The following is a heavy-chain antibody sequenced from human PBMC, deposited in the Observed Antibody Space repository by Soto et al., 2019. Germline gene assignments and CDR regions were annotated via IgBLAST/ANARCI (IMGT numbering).Heavy chain of an antibody. J-gene: IGHJ6*02. CDR1: GFTFSSYA. CDR2: ISGSGGST. Sequence: GGSLRLSCAASGFTFSSYAMSWVRQAPGKGLEWVSAISGSGGSTYYADSVKGRFTISRDNSKNTLYLQMNSLRAEDTAVYYCAKGSAAAGLHYYYGMDVWGQGTTVTVSS. V-gene: IGHV3-23*01. D-gene: IGHD6-13*01. CDR3: AKGSAAAGLHYYYGMDV.